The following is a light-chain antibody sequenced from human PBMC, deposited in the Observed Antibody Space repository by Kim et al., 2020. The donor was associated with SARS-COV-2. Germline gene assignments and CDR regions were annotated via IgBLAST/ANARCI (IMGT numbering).Light chain of an antibody. V-gene: IGLV3-19*01. CDR2: GKN. Sequence: SSELTQDPAVSVALGQTVRITCQGDSLRSYYASWYHQKPGQAPVLVIYGKNSRPSGIPDRFSGSSSGNTASLTITGAQAGDEADYYCHSRDSSANQTFGG. CDR1: SLRSYY. CDR3: HSRDSSANQT. J-gene: IGLJ2*01.